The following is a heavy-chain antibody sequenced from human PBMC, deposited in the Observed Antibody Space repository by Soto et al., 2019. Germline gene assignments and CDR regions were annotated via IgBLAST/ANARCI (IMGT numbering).Heavy chain of an antibody. CDR1: GGSFSGYY. Sequence: SETLSLTCAVYGGSFSGYYWSWIRQPPGKGLEWIGEINHSGSTNYNPSLKSRVTISVDTSKNQFSLKLSSVTAADTAVYYCARYCSGGSCPYYFDYWGQGTLVTVSS. CDR3: ARYCSGGSCPYYFDY. V-gene: IGHV4-34*01. CDR2: INHSGST. J-gene: IGHJ4*02. D-gene: IGHD2-15*01.